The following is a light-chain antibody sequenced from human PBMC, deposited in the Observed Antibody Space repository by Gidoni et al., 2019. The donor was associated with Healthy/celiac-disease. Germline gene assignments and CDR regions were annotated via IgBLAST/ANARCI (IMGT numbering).Light chain of an antibody. V-gene: IGKV1-39*01. CDR2: AAS. CDR3: QQSYSTPQT. CDR1: QSISSY. J-gene: IGKJ1*01. Sequence: DIQMTHSPSSLSASVGDRVTITCRASQSISSYLNWYQQKPGKAPKLLIYAASSLQSGVPSRFSGSGSGTDFTLTISSLQPEDFATYDCQQSYSTPQTFGQGTKVEIK.